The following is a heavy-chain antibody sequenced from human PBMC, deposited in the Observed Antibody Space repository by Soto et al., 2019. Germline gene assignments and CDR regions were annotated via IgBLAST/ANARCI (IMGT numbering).Heavy chain of an antibody. CDR3: ARDPGSTYSSSGLMDV. V-gene: IGHV3-30*03. CDR2: MSYDGSNE. J-gene: IGHJ6*02. CDR1: GFTFSSFG. D-gene: IGHD6-25*01. Sequence: GGSLRLSCAASGFTFSSFGMHWVRQAPGKGLEWVAVMSYDGSNEYHADSVKGRFTISRDNSKNTLYLQMNSMRAEDTAVYYCARDPGSTYSSSGLMDVWGQGTTVTVS.